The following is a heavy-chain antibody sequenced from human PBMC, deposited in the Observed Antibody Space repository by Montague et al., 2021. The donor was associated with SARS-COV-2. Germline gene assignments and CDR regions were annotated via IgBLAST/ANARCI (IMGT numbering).Heavy chain of an antibody. CDR1: GGALNSGPYY. D-gene: IGHD3-3*01. CDR3: ARAPPYYGFDS. J-gene: IGHJ4*02. V-gene: IGHV4-39*01. CDR2: IHYSGYT. Sequence: SETLSLTCAVSGGALNSGPYYWGWIRQPPGKGLEWLASIHYSGYTYNHPSLRSRVTISVDLAKNQFSLKVSSVTAADTAVYFCARAPPYYGFDSWGQGTLVTVSS.